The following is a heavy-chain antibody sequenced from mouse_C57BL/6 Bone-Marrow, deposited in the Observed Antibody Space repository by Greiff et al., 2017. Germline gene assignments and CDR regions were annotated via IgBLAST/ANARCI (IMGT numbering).Heavy chain of an antibody. CDR3: ARSKNWDSWFAY. Sequence: VQLQQSGAELVRPGTSVKVSCKASGYAFTYYLIEWVKQRPGQGLEWIGVINPGSGGTNYHEKFKGKATLTADKSSSTAYMQLSSLTSEDSAVDFCARSKNWDSWFAYWGQGTLVTVSA. CDR1: GYAFTYYL. J-gene: IGHJ3*01. D-gene: IGHD4-1*01. CDR2: INPGSGGT. V-gene: IGHV1-54*01.